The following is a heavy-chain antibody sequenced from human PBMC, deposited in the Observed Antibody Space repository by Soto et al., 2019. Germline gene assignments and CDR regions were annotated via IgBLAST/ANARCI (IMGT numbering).Heavy chain of an antibody. CDR1: GFSFSIFW. Sequence: EVQLVESGGDLVQPGGSVRLSCAASGFSFSIFWMHWVRQAPGKGLVWVSSINGGGSSADYADSVKGRFTFSRDNAKNTVYLQMNSLRAEDTAVYYCTRGGGYSGYDPFDYWGQGTLVTVSS. CDR3: TRGGGYSGYDPFDY. CDR2: INGGGSSA. J-gene: IGHJ4*02. V-gene: IGHV3-74*01. D-gene: IGHD5-12*01.